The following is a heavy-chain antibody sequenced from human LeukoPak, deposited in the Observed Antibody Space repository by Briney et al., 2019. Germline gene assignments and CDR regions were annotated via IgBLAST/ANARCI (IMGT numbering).Heavy chain of an antibody. V-gene: IGHV3-21*06. Sequence: GGSLRLSCAASGFTFSNYGMNWVRQAPGKGLEWVSFTDTSGRYVYYGDSVKGRFTIPGDNAKNLLFLQMNGLRAEDTALYYCARGRSITLLRGVAMSDGFDIWGQGAMVAVSS. J-gene: IGHJ3*02. D-gene: IGHD3-10*01. CDR2: TDTSGRYV. CDR3: ARGRSITLLRGVAMSDGFDI. CDR1: GFTFSNYG.